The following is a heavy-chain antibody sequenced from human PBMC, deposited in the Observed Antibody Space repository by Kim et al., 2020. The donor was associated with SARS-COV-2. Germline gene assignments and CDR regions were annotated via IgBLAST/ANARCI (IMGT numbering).Heavy chain of an antibody. CDR1: GGSISSGGYY. CDR3: ARSEYYYDMLDAFDI. D-gene: IGHD3-22*01. CDR2: IYYSGST. Sequence: SETLSLTCTVSGGSISSGGYYWSWIRQHPGKGLEWIGYIYYSGSTYSNPSLKSRVTISVDTSKNQFSLKLSSVTAADTAVYYCARSEYYYDMLDAFDIWGQGTMVSVSS. J-gene: IGHJ3*02. V-gene: IGHV4-31*03.